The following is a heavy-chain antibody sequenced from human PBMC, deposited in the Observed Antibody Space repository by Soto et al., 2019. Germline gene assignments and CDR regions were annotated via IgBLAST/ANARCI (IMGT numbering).Heavy chain of an antibody. D-gene: IGHD6-13*01. CDR1: GYTFTSYG. Sequence: ASVKVSCKASGYTFTSYGISWVRQAPGQGLEWMGWISAYNGNTNYAQKLPGRVTMTTDTSTSTAYMELRSLRSDDTAVYYCARDPPTIASAGREDYWGQGTLVTVSS. J-gene: IGHJ4*02. CDR2: ISAYNGNT. CDR3: ARDPPTIASAGREDY. V-gene: IGHV1-18*01.